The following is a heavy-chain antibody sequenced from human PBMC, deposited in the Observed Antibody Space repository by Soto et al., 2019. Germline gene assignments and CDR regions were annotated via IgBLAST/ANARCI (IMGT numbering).Heavy chain of an antibody. D-gene: IGHD3-16*01. CDR2: IHYSGST. Sequence: KPSETLSLTCTVSGVSITIHYWTWIRHPPGKGLEWIGNIHYSGSTNYSPSLKGRVIISVDTSENQSSPKLSSVTTADTAVYYCTVGGAGHPFDYWGQGTLVTVSS. CDR1: GVSITIHY. V-gene: IGHV4-59*11. J-gene: IGHJ4*02. CDR3: TVGGAGHPFDY.